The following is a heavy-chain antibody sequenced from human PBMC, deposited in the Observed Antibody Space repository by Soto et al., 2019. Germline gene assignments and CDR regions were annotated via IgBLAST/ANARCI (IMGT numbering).Heavy chain of an antibody. D-gene: IGHD2-21*02. V-gene: IGHV1-46*01. CDR2: INPSGGST. CDR1: GYTFTSYY. CDR3: ARGKTSPVMVTAYFDY. J-gene: IGHJ4*02. Sequence: ASVKVSCKASGYTFTSYYMHWVRQAPGQGLEWMGIINPSGGSTSYAQKFQGRVTMTRDTSTSTVYMELSSLRSEDTAVYYCARGKTSPVMVTAYFDYWGQGTLVTVSS.